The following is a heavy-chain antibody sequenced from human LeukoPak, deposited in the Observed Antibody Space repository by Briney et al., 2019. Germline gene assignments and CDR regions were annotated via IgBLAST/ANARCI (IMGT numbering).Heavy chain of an antibody. J-gene: IGHJ4*02. CDR1: GFTFTTYA. Sequence: GGSLRPSCEASGFTFTTYALGWVRQAPGRGLGWVSAISGSGGSTYYADSVKGRFTISRDNSKNTLYLQMNSLRAEDTAVYYCAKGDSSSPDYWGQGTLVTVSS. D-gene: IGHD6-6*01. CDR2: ISGSGGST. CDR3: AKGDSSSPDY. V-gene: IGHV3-23*01.